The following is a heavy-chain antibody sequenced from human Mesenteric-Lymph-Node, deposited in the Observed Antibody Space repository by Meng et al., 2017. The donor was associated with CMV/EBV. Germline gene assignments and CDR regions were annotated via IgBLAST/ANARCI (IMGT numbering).Heavy chain of an antibody. CDR3: AKGVVTTPPAVDY. V-gene: IGHV3-23*01. CDR1: RFTFSNYA. D-gene: IGHD2-21*02. CDR2: ISESGLST. J-gene: IGHJ4*02. Sequence: CAASRFTFSNYALSWVRQAPGKGLAWVSSISESGLSTYYADSVKGRFTISRDNSKNTLYLQMNSLRAEDTAVYYCAKGVVTTPPAVDYWGQGTLVTVSS.